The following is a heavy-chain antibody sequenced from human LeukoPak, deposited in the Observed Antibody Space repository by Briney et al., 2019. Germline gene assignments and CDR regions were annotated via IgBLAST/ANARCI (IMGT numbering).Heavy chain of an antibody. CDR1: GFTISSYG. D-gene: IGHD6-19*01. J-gene: IGHJ6*03. Sequence: PGGSLRLSCAASGFTISSYGMSWVRQAPGKGLEWVSAISGSGVGTHYADSVKGRFTISRDNSKNTLYVQMHSLRAEDTAVYYCAKGGIAVAGTSYYYYMDVWGKGTTVTISS. CDR3: AKGGIAVAGTSYYYYMDV. V-gene: IGHV3-23*01. CDR2: ISGSGVGT.